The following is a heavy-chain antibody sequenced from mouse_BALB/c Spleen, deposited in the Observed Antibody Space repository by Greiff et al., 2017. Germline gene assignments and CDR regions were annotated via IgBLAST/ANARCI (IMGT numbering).Heavy chain of an antibody. D-gene: IGHD4-1*02. CDR3: TQLGRFDY. V-gene: IGHV1-15*01. J-gene: IGHJ2*01. CDR1: GYTFTDYE. Sequence: VQLQQSGAELVRPGASVTLSCKASGYTFTDYEMHWVKQTPVHGLEWIGAIDPETGGTAYNQKFKGKATLTADKSSSTAYMELRSLTSEDSAVYYCTQLGRFDYWGQGTTLTVSS. CDR2: IDPETGGT.